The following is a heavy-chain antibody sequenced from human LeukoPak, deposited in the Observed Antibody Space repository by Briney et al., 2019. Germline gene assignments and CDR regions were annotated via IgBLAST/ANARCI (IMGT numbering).Heavy chain of an antibody. CDR2: ISWNSGTI. D-gene: IGHD6-19*01. CDR3: ARAYKDRSLAGKKEFFQH. CDR1: GFTFDNYA. V-gene: IGHV3-9*01. Sequence: PGRSLRLSCAASGFTFDNYAMNWVRQVPGKGLEWISLISWNSGTIGYADSVKGRFTISRDNANNFLYLQMNSLRAEDTALYYCARAYKDRSLAGKKEFFQHWGQGILVTVSS. J-gene: IGHJ1*01.